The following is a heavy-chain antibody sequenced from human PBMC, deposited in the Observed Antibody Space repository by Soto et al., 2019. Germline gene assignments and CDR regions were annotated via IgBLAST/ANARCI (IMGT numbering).Heavy chain of an antibody. J-gene: IGHJ4*01. CDR2: MEPSTGRT. CDR3: ARGVSAGVDY. V-gene: IGHV1-8*01. CDR1: GYSFTSLD. Sequence: ASVKVSCKASGYSFTSLDLHWVRQTAGQGLEWMGWMEPSTGRTGYAQKFQGRVNMTRDTSINTAYMELTTLTSDDTAFYYCARGVSAGVDYCG. D-gene: IGHD1-26*01.